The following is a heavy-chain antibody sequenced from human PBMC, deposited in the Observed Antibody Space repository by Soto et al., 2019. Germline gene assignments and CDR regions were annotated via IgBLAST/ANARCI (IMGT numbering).Heavy chain of an antibody. V-gene: IGHV1-46*01. CDR3: ARGDGRGSSGFYYYYGMDV. CDR2: ISPYDGST. J-gene: IGHJ6*02. Sequence: QVQLVQSGAEVKKPGASVKVSCKASGFTFTNYXXHWVRQAPRQGLEWMGIISPYDGSTXXXQSLQGRVTMTSDTSTSTVYMELSSLRSEDTAVYYCARGDGRGSSGFYYYYGMDVWGHGTTVTVSS. D-gene: IGHD6-25*01. CDR1: GFTFTNYX.